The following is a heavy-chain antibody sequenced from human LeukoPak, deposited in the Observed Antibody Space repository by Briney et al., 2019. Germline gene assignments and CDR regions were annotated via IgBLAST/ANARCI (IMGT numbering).Heavy chain of an antibody. V-gene: IGHV1-46*01. CDR1: GYTFTSYY. D-gene: IGHD1-1*01. J-gene: IGHJ4*02. Sequence: ASVKVSCKASGYTFTSYYIHWVRQAPGQGLEWMGIINPSGDNTNYAQKFQGRVTMTRDTPMSIVYMEVSSLRSDDTAVYYCARGRTNDFNTFDYWGPGTLVTVSS. CDR2: INPSGDNT. CDR3: ARGRTNDFNTFDY.